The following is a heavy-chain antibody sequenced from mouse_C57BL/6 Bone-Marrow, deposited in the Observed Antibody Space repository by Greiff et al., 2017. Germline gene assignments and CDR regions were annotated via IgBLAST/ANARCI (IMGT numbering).Heavy chain of an antibody. D-gene: IGHD2-3*01. CDR3: ASSGWDGYLMDY. J-gene: IGHJ4*01. CDR1: GYTFTSAC. CDR2: IYPGSGST. Sequence: VQLQQPVAELVKPGASVTMSCTASGYTFTSACITWVKQRPGQGLEWIGDIYPGSGSTNYNAKFKSKATLTVDTSSSTAYMQLSTLTSEDSAVYYCASSGWDGYLMDYWGQGTSVTVSS. V-gene: IGHV1-55*01.